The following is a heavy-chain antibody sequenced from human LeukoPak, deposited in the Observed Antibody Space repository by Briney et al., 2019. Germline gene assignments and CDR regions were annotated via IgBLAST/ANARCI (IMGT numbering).Heavy chain of an antibody. J-gene: IGHJ5*02. D-gene: IGHD2-2*01. V-gene: IGHV1-18*01. CDR1: GYTFTNYG. CDR2: INTYNGNT. Sequence: GASVKVSCKASGYTFTNYGITWVRQAPGQGLEWMGWINTYNGNTNYAQSLQGRVTMTTDTSTSTAYMDLRSLRSDDTAVYYCARDRDYCSSTSCQRNWFDPWGQGTLVTVSS. CDR3: ARDRDYCSSTSCQRNWFDP.